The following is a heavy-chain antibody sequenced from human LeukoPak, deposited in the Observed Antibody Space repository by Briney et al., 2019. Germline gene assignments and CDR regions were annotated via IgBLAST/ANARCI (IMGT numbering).Heavy chain of an antibody. CDR1: GFTFSSYG. V-gene: IGHV3-30*02. Sequence: PGGSLRLSCVASGFTFSSYGMHWVRQAPGKGLEWVAFIRYDGSNKYYADSVKGRFTISRDNSKNTLYLQMNSLRAEDTAVYYCANTPDSYDFWSGYEPNWFDPWGQGTLVTVSS. CDR2: IRYDGSNK. J-gene: IGHJ5*02. D-gene: IGHD3-3*01. CDR3: ANTPDSYDFWSGYEPNWFDP.